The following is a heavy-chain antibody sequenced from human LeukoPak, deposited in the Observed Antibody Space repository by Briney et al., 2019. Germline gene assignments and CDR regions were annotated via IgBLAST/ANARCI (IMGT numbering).Heavy chain of an antibody. D-gene: IGHD4-23*01. Sequence: GASVKVSCKASGYTFTGYFVHWVRQAPGQGLEWMGWINPNSGGTNYAQNFQDRVTMTSDTSISSAYMDLSRLRSDDTAVYYCARTVVTPILFDYWGQGTLVTVSS. V-gene: IGHV1-2*02. CDR2: INPNSGGT. J-gene: IGHJ4*02. CDR1: GYTFTGYF. CDR3: ARTVVTPILFDY.